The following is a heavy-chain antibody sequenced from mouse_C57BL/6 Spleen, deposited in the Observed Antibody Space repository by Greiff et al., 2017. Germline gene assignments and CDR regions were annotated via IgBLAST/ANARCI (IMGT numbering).Heavy chain of an antibody. CDR3: ARITTVVADYFDY. V-gene: IGHV1-55*01. J-gene: IGHJ2*01. CDR1: GYTFTSYW. Sequence: VQLQQPGAELVKPGASVKMSCKASGYTFTSYWITWVKQRPGQGLEWIGDIYPGSGSTNYNQKFQSKATLTVDTSSSTAYMQLSSLTSEDSAVYYSARITTVVADYFDYWGQGTTLTVSS. D-gene: IGHD1-1*01. CDR2: IYPGSGST.